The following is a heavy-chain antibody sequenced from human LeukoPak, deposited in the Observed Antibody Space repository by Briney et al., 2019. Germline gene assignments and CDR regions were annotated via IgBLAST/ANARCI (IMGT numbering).Heavy chain of an antibody. V-gene: IGHV4-34*01. D-gene: IGHD1-1*01. CDR3: AGGGTWPTRLDY. CDR1: GGSFSGYY. CDR2: MNHSGST. J-gene: IGHJ4*02. Sequence: PSETLSLTCAVYGGSFSGYYWSWIRQPPGKGLEWIGEMNHSGSTNYNPSLKSRVTISVDTSKNQFSLNLNSVTAADTAVYYCAGGGTWPTRLDYWGQGTLVTVSS.